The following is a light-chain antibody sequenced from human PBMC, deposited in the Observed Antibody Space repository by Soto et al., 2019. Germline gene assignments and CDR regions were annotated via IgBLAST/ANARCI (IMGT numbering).Light chain of an antibody. CDR2: AAS. CDR3: LIKYFHPFA. Sequence: TQVRSSLSACVGDSVTIRCRASQGIRNDLDWFQQKPGKAPKLLIYAASNLQSGAPARFSGGGSGTDFTLTVSSLQPEDLSTQYILIKYFHPFAVSPGTKVEIK. V-gene: IGKV1-6*01. J-gene: IGKJ3*01. CDR1: QGIRND.